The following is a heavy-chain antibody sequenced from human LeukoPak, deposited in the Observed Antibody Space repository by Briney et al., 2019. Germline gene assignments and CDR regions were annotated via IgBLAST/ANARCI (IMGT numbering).Heavy chain of an antibody. J-gene: IGHJ4*02. CDR2: IYYSGST. D-gene: IGHD3-10*01. CDR3: ARQAYGSGSYYDY. Sequence: SETLSLTCTVSGGSISSYYWSWIRQPPGKGLEWIGYIYYSGSTNYNPSLKSRVTISVDTSKNQFSPKLSSVTAADTAVYYCARQAYGSGSYYDYWGQGTLVTVSS. V-gene: IGHV4-59*01. CDR1: GGSISSYY.